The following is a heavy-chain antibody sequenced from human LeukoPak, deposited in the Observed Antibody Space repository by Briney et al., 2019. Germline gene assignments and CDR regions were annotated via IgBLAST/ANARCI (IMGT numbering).Heavy chain of an antibody. J-gene: IGHJ4*02. CDR3: ARAAKFEFYFDY. D-gene: IGHD3-10*01. Sequence: GGSLRLSRAASGFTFSDYHMSWIRQAPGKGLEWVSYISSSGSTIYYADSVKGRFSISRDNAKNSLYLQMNSLRAGDTAVYYCARAAKFEFYFDYWGQGTLVTVSS. CDR1: GFTFSDYH. CDR2: ISSSGSTI. V-gene: IGHV3-11*04.